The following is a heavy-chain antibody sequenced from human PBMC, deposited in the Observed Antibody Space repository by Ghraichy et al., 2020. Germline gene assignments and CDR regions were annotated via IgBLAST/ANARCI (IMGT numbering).Heavy chain of an antibody. J-gene: IGHJ3*02. V-gene: IGHV3-30*02. Sequence: GESLNISCAASGIAFTNAWMSWVRQAPGKGLEWVAYIRHDGSVKHYADSVKGRFTISRDNSKNILSLQMDSLRAEDTAVYYCAKGHDISWYSFDIWGQGTMVTVSS. CDR2: IRHDGSVK. D-gene: IGHD6-13*01. CDR3: AKGHDISWYSFDI. CDR1: GIAFTNAW.